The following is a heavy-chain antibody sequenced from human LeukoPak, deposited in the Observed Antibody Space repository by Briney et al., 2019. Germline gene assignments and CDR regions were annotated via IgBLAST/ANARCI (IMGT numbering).Heavy chain of an antibody. CDR3: TGGTYSVGYYFNY. CDR1: EFTFSNYA. J-gene: IGHJ4*02. Sequence: GGSLRLSCAASEFTFSNYAVTWVRQAPGKGLEWVSSITENGATTFYVDSVKGRFTISRDNSKSMLYLQMNSLRVEDTAIYYCTGGTYSVGYYFNYWGQGTLVTVSS. CDR2: ITENGATT. D-gene: IGHD2-8*02. V-gene: IGHV3-23*01.